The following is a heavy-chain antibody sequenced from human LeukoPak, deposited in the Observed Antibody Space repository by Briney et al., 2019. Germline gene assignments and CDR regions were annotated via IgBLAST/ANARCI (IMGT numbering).Heavy chain of an antibody. CDR3: ANLPYNWNEYFDDY. Sequence: PGGSLRPSCAASGFTFTNYGMHWVRQAPGKGLEWVAYIASDGNYRDYVDSVRGRFTVSRDNSKNTLYLQMDSLRAEDTAVYYCANLPYNWNEYFDDYWGQGTLVTVSS. V-gene: IGHV3-30*02. J-gene: IGHJ4*02. CDR1: GFTFTNYG. CDR2: IASDGNYR. D-gene: IGHD1-1*01.